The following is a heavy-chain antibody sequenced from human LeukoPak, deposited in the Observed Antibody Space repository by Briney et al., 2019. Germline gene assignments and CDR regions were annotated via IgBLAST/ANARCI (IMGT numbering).Heavy chain of an antibody. V-gene: IGHV4-59*01. Sequence: SETLSLTCTVSGGSISSYYWSWIRQPPGKGLEWIGYIYYSGSTNYNPSLESRVTISVDTSKNQFSLKLSSVTAADTAVYYCARGDYGAPLGYWGQGTLVTVSS. CDR1: GGSISSYY. D-gene: IGHD4-17*01. CDR3: ARGDYGAPLGY. J-gene: IGHJ4*02. CDR2: IYYSGST.